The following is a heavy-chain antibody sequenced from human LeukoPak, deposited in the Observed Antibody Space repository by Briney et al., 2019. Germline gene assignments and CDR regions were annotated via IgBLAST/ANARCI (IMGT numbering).Heavy chain of an antibody. D-gene: IGHD3-16*01. J-gene: IGHJ4*02. Sequence: PSETLSLTCTVSGGSISAYYWSWIRRPPGKGLEWIGYTNYSGSTNYNPSLKSRVAISVDTSKNQFSLKLSSVAAADTAVYYCARGWGYFDYWGQGTLVTVSS. CDR3: ARGWGYFDY. V-gene: IGHV4-59*01. CDR1: GGSISAYY. CDR2: TNYSGST.